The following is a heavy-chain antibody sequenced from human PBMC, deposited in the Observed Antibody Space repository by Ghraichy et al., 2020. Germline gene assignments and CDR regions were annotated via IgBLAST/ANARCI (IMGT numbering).Heavy chain of an antibody. Sequence: SETLSLTCSVSGGSISSSSYFWGWLRQPPGKGLEWIGGIYYTGITYYTPSLKSLVTISVDTSNNQFSLRVNSVTAADTAVYYCVSYSSTSYCYCLDVWGQGTTVTVSS. CDR2: IYYTGIT. CDR1: GGSISSSSYF. V-gene: IGHV4-39*01. CDR3: VSYSSTSYCYCLDV. D-gene: IGHD6-13*01. J-gene: IGHJ6*02.